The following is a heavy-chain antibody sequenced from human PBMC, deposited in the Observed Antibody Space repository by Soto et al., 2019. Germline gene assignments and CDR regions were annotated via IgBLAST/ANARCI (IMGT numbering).Heavy chain of an antibody. CDR1: GHTFSTSW. CDR2: IYPGDSET. D-gene: IGHD2-21*01. J-gene: IGHJ4*02. Sequence: GESLKISCQGSGHTFSTSWIAWVRQMSGKGLEWMGFIYPGDSETRYNPSFQGQVTISADTSINTAYLQWSTLKASDTAMYFCARQGEYCSGDYCFTDFWGQGTLVTVSS. V-gene: IGHV5-51*01. CDR3: ARQGEYCSGDYCFTDF.